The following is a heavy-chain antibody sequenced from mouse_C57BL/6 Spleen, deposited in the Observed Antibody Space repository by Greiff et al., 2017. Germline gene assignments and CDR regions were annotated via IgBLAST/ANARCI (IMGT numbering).Heavy chain of an antibody. V-gene: IGHV5-17*01. J-gene: IGHJ2*01. D-gene: IGHD1-1*01. CDR3: ARPDGSSPSYFDY. CDR1: GFTFSDYG. CDR2: ISSGSSTI. Sequence: EVMLVESGGGLVKPGGSLKLSCAASGFTFSDYGMHWVRQAPEKGLEWVAYISSGSSTIYYADTVKGRFTISRDNAKNTLFLQMTSLRSEDTAMYYCARPDGSSPSYFDYWGQGTTLTVSS.